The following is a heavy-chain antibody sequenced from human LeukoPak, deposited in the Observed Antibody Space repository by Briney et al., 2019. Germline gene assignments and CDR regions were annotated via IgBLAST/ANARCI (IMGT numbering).Heavy chain of an antibody. Sequence: ASVKVSCKASGYTFTSYGISWVRQAPGQGLEWMGWISAYNGNTNYAQKLQGRVTMTTDTPTSTAYMELRSLRSDDTAVYYCARDSDFMVATGNDYWGQGTLVTVSS. J-gene: IGHJ4*02. CDR3: ARDSDFMVATGNDY. D-gene: IGHD5-12*01. V-gene: IGHV1-18*01. CDR2: ISAYNGNT. CDR1: GYTFTSYG.